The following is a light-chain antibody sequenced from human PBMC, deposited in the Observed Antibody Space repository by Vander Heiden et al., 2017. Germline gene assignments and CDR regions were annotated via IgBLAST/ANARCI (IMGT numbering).Light chain of an antibody. CDR1: SSNIGSNY. J-gene: IGLJ1*01. CDR3: AAWDDNLNGLYV. CDR2: NDN. V-gene: IGLV1-44*01. Sequence: VLPQPPSPSATPGQRVTISWSGSSSNIGSNYESWYQKLQGTAPKLLIDNDNQRPSGVPDRFSGSKSGTSASLAISGLQSEDEAEYFCAAWDDNLNGLYVFGTGTKVTVL.